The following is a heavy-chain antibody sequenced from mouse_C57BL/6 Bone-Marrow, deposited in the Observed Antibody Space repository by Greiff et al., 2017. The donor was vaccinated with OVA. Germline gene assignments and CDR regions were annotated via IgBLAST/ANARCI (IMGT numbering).Heavy chain of an antibody. D-gene: IGHD1-1*01. CDR1: GYSFTDYN. J-gene: IGHJ3*01. CDR3: AREGRITTERGFAY. CDR2: INPNYGTT. V-gene: IGHV1-39*01. Sequence: EVQLQQSGPELVKPGASVKISCKASGYSFTDYNMNWVKQSNGKSLEWIGVINPNYGTTSYNQKFKGKATLTVDQSSSTAYMQLNSLTSEDSAVYYDAREGRITTERGFAYWGKGTLVTVYA.